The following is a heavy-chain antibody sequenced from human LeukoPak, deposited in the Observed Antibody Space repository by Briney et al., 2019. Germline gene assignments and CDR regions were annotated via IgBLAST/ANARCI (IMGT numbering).Heavy chain of an antibody. CDR3: ARGSDYYDSSGYYYYYYYMDV. Sequence: GASVKVSCKASGYTFTSYGINWVRQAPGQGLEWMGWINAYNGNTNYAQNLQGRVTMTTDTSTSTAYMELRSLRSDDTAVYYCARGSDYYDSSGYYYYYYYMDVWGKGTTVTVSS. CDR2: INAYNGNT. V-gene: IGHV1-18*01. CDR1: GYTFTSYG. J-gene: IGHJ6*03. D-gene: IGHD3-22*01.